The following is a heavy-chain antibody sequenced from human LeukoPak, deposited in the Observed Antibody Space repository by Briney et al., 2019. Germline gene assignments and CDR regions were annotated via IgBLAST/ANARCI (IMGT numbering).Heavy chain of an antibody. CDR2: VFGGGGT. CDR1: GLSVSSTF. D-gene: IGHD3-22*01. Sequence: PGGSLRLSCAASGLSVSSTFMSWVRQTPGKGLEWVSSVFGGGGTRYADSVMGRFTISRGNSKSTLYLQMNSLRAEDTAVYYCARTYTNNAGYYLYWGQGTLVTVSS. CDR3: ARTYTNNAGYYLY. J-gene: IGHJ4*02. V-gene: IGHV3-53*01.